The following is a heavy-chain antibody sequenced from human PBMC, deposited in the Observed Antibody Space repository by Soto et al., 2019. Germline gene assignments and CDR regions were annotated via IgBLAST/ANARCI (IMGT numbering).Heavy chain of an antibody. J-gene: IGHJ4*02. CDR3: AKMGDDFWSGQYYFDY. CDR1: GFTFSSYA. V-gene: IGHV3-23*01. Sequence: GGSLRLSCAASGFTFSSYAMSWVRQAPGKGLEWVSAISGSGGSTYYADSVKGRFTISRDNSKNTLYLQMNSLRAEDTAVYYCAKMGDDFWSGQYYFDYWGQGTLVTVSS. D-gene: IGHD3-3*01. CDR2: ISGSGGST.